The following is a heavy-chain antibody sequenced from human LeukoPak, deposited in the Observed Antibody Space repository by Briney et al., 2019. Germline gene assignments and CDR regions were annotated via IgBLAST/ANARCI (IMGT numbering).Heavy chain of an antibody. Sequence: PRGSLRLSCAASGFTFSSYWMSWVRQAPGKGLEWVANIEQDGSEKYYVDTVKGRFTISRDNAKNSLYLQMNSLRAEDTAVYYCARDSPLVVVPAAEYYFDYWGQGTLVTVSS. CDR2: IEQDGSEK. CDR3: ARDSPLVVVPAAEYYFDY. V-gene: IGHV3-7*01. CDR1: GFTFSSYW. D-gene: IGHD2-2*01. J-gene: IGHJ4*02.